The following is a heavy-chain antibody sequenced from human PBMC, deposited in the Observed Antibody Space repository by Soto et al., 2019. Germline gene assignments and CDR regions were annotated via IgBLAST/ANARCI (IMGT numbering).Heavy chain of an antibody. J-gene: IGHJ5*02. D-gene: IGHD3-3*01. CDR1: GYTITELS. CDR2: FDPEDGET. V-gene: IGHV1-24*01. Sequence: ASVKVSCKVSGYTITELSMHWVRQAPGKGLEWMGGFDPEDGETIYAQKFQGRVTMTEDTSTDTAYMELSSLRSEDTAVYYCATSGLGGYYTNWFDPWGQGTLVTVSS. CDR3: ATSGLGGYYTNWFDP.